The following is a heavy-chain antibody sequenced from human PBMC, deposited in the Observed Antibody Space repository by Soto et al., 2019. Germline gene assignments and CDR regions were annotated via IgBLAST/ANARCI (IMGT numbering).Heavy chain of an antibody. J-gene: IGHJ4*02. V-gene: IGHV3-23*01. CDR2: ISASGGST. CDR3: AKTSVGRWPRAAALDY. Sequence: GGSLRLSCAASGFTFNSYAMNWVRQAPGKGLEWVTGISASGGSTYYADSVKGQFTISRDNSKNTLYLQMNSLGAEDTAVYYCAKTSVGRWPRAAALDYWGQGTLVTVSS. CDR1: GFTFNSYA. D-gene: IGHD6-13*01.